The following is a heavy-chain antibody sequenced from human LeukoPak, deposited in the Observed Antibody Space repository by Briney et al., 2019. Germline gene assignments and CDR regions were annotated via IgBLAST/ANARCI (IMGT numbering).Heavy chain of an antibody. CDR3: ARWTDIVVVVAAADAFDI. V-gene: IGHV4-4*07. D-gene: IGHD2-15*01. Sequence: SETLSLTCTVSGGSISSYYWSWIRQPAGKGLEWIGRIYTSGSTNYNPSLKSRVTMSVDTSKNQFSLKLSSVTAADTAVYYCARWTDIVVVVAAADAFDIWGQGTMVTVSS. J-gene: IGHJ3*02. CDR2: IYTSGST. CDR1: GGSISSYY.